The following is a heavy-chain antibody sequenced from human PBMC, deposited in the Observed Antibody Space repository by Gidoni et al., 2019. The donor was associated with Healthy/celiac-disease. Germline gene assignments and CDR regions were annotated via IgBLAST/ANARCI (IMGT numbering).Heavy chain of an antibody. CDR2: IYYNGST. D-gene: IGHD6-6*01. CDR3: ATQYSSSSRARGYYYYGMDV. V-gene: IGHV4-39*01. Sequence: QLQLQESRPRMVKPSATLSPTCTVSGGSISSSSYYWGWIRQPPGKGLEWIGSIYYNGSTYYNPSLTSRVTISVDTSKNQFSLKLSSVTAADTAVYYCATQYSSSSRARGYYYYGMDVWGQGTTVTVSS. J-gene: IGHJ6*02. CDR1: GGSISSSSYY.